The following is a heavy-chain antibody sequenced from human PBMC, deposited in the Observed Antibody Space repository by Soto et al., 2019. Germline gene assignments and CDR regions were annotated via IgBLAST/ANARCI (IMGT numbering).Heavy chain of an antibody. J-gene: IGHJ4*02. Sequence: SCAASGFTFSSYSLSWVRQAPGKGLEWVSSISSSSTYIYYADSVRGRFTISRDDAKNSLFLQMSSLRVEDTAVYYCARGGDTSGSWPRYWGQGTLVTVSS. CDR2: ISSSSTYI. D-gene: IGHD5-12*01. CDR1: GFTFSSYS. V-gene: IGHV3-21*01. CDR3: ARGGDTSGSWPRY.